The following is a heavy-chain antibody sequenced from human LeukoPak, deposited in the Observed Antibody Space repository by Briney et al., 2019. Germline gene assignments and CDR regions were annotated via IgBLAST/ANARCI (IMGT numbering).Heavy chain of an antibody. V-gene: IGHV3-23*01. D-gene: IGHD6-25*01. Sequence: PGGSLKLSCTGSGFTFSSYTINWVRQSPGKGMEWASTISHSGATYYADSVEGRFTISRDNSKNTVFLQMNSQRAEDTALYFCARRSHAAPAGYSPFFDYWGQGTLVTVSS. CDR1: GFTFSSYT. CDR2: ISHSGAT. J-gene: IGHJ4*02. CDR3: ARRSHAAPAGYSPFFDY.